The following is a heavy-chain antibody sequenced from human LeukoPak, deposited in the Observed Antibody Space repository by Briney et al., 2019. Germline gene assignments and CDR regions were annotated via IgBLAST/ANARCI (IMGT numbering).Heavy chain of an antibody. V-gene: IGHV3-33*08. Sequence: GGSLRLSCAASGFTFSSYGMHWVRQAPGKGLEWVAVIWYDGSNKYYADSVKGRFTISRDNSKNTLYLQMNSLRAEGTAVYYCARDRLELRTSYAFDIWGQGTMVTVSS. CDR3: ARDRLELRTSYAFDI. CDR1: GFTFSSYG. CDR2: IWYDGSNK. J-gene: IGHJ3*02. D-gene: IGHD1-7*01.